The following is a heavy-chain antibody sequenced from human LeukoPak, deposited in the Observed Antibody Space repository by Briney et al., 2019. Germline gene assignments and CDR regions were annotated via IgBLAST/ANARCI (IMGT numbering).Heavy chain of an antibody. CDR1: GSTFDDYA. D-gene: IGHD3-22*01. V-gene: IGHV3-43D*03. J-gene: IGHJ4*02. Sequence: GGSLRLSCAATGSTFDDYAMHWVREAPGKGLEWVSLINWDGGATYYADSVKGRFTISRDNRKNSLYLHMTRLRAEDTAFYYCTKGRSSGYSDGFDYWGQGTLVTVSS. CDR3: TKGRSSGYSDGFDY. CDR2: INWDGGAT.